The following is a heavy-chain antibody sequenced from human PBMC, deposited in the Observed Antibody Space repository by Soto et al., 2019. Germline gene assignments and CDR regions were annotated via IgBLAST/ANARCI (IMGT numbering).Heavy chain of an antibody. CDR2: IYYSGST. J-gene: IGHJ4*02. Sequence: SQTLSLTCTVSGGSISSGANYWSWLRQAPGKGLEWIGYIYYSGSTYYNPSLKSRVTISVDTSKNQFSLKLSSVTAADTAVYYCARGPAMVPYYFDYWGQGTLVTVSS. D-gene: IGHD5-18*01. CDR3: ARGPAMVPYYFDY. V-gene: IGHV4-30-4*01. CDR1: GGSISSGANY.